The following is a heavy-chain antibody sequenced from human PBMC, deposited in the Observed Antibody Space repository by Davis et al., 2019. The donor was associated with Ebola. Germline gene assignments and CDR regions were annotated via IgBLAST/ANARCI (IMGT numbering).Heavy chain of an antibody. V-gene: IGHV3-43*01. Sequence: ESLKISCAASGFTFDDYTMHSVRQAPAKGLEWVSLISCDGGSTYYADSVKGRFTISRDNSKNSLYLQMNSLRTEDTALYYCAKDIRTRLYSSSWYGYGMDVWGKGTTVTVSS. CDR2: ISCDGGST. CDR1: GFTFDDYT. CDR3: AKDIRTRLYSSSWYGYGMDV. J-gene: IGHJ6*04. D-gene: IGHD6-13*01.